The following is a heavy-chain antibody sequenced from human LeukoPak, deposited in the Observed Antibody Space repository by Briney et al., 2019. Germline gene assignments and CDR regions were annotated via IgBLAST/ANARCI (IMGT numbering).Heavy chain of an antibody. D-gene: IGHD3-16*01. J-gene: IGHJ4*02. CDR1: GYTLTELS. CDR3: ATGELGDYDYVWGSSLFDY. Sequence: ASVKVSCKVSGYTLTELSMHWVRQAPGKGLEWMGGFDPEDGETIYAQKFQGRVTMTEDTSTDTAYMELSSLRSGDTAVYYCATGELGDYDYVWGSSLFDYWGQGTLVTVSS. V-gene: IGHV1-24*01. CDR2: FDPEDGET.